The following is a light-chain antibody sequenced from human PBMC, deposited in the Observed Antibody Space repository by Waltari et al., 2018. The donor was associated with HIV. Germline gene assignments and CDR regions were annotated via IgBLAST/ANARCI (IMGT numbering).Light chain of an antibody. CDR2: KDS. V-gene: IGLV3-25*03. Sequence: SYELTQPPSVSVSPGQTARITCSGDALPKQYAYWYQQKPGQAPVLVLYKDSERPSGFPERVFVARSGTTVTLTISGAQAEDEADYYCQSADSRGTPWVFGGGTKLTVL. CDR1: ALPKQY. J-gene: IGLJ3*02. CDR3: QSADSRGTPWV.